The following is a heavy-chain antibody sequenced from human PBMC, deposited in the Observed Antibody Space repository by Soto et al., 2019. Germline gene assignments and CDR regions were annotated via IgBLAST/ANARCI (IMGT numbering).Heavy chain of an antibody. CDR3: ARVSKEYYDILTGYYTYNWFDP. J-gene: IGHJ5*02. CDR1: GYTLTELS. V-gene: IGHV1-24*01. CDR2: FDPEDGET. D-gene: IGHD3-9*01. Sequence: ASVKVSCKVSGYTLTELSMHWVRQAPGKGLEWMRGFDPEDGETIYAQKFQGRVTMTEDTSTDTAYMELSSLRSEDTAVYYCARVSKEYYDILTGYYTYNWFDPWGQGTLVTVSS.